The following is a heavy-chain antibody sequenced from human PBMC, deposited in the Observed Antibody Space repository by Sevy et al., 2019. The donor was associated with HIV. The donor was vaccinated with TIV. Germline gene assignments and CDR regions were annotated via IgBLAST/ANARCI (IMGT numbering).Heavy chain of an antibody. CDR3: ARGLAALPGYYYGMDV. CDR2: ILYDGSKK. CDR1: GFTFSSYG. V-gene: IGHV3-33*01. D-gene: IGHD6-25*01. Sequence: GGSLRLSCAASGFTFSSYGMHWVRQAPGKGLEWVAVILYDGSKKYYADSVKGRFTISRDNSKSTFYLQMSSLTSQDTAVYYCARGLAALPGYYYGMDVRGQRTAVTVSS. J-gene: IGHJ6*02.